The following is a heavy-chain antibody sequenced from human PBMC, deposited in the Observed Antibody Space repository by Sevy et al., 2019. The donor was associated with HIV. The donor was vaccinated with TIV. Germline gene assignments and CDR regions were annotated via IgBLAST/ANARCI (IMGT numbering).Heavy chain of an antibody. D-gene: IGHD3-9*01. CDR3: ARVDDILTNYFDY. Sequence: SETLSLTCAVSGYSISSGYYWGWIRQPPGKGLEWIGSIYHSGITYYNPSLKSRVTISVDTSKNQFSLKLSSVTAADTAVYYCARVDDILTNYFDYWGQGTLVTVSS. J-gene: IGHJ4*02. CDR1: GYSISSGYY. CDR2: IYHSGIT. V-gene: IGHV4-38-2*01.